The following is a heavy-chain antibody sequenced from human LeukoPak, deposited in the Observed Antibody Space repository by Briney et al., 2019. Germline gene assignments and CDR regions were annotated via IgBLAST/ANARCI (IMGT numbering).Heavy chain of an antibody. D-gene: IGHD3-10*01. CDR1: GFNFASNW. V-gene: IGHV3-74*01. CDR3: AGSPGPLTEY. Sequence: QAGGSLRLSCAASGFNFASNWMHWVRQTPGKGLMWASRINSGGSGTSYADSVEGRFTISRDNAKNTLYLQMNSLRAEDTAVYYCAGSPGPLTEYWGQGTLVTVSS. J-gene: IGHJ4*02. CDR2: INSGGSGT.